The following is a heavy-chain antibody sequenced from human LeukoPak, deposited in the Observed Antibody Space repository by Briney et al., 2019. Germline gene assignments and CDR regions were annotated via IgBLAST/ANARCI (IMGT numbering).Heavy chain of an antibody. CDR3: AKDLTYYYDTSGYSGY. D-gene: IGHD3-22*01. V-gene: IGHV1-46*04. CDR2: INPSGGST. CDR1: GYTFTSYD. J-gene: IGHJ4*02. Sequence: ASVKVSCKASGYTFTSYDINWVRQATGQGLEWMGIINPSGGSTSYADSVKGRFTMSRDNSKNTLYLQMNSLRAEDTAVYYCAKDLTYYYDTSGYSGYWGQGTLVTVSS.